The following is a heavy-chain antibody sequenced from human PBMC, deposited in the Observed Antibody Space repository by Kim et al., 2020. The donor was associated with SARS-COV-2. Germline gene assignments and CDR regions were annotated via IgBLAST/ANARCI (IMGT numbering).Heavy chain of an antibody. J-gene: IGHJ5*02. CDR2: INHSGST. D-gene: IGHD3-9*01. V-gene: IGHV4-34*01. Sequence: SETLSLTCAVYGGSFSGYYWSWIRQPPGKGLEWIGEINHSGSTNYNPSLKSRVTISVDTSKNQFSLKLSSVTAADTAVYYCARGPLMQAFDPWGQGTLVT. CDR1: GGSFSGYY. CDR3: ARGPLMQAFDP.